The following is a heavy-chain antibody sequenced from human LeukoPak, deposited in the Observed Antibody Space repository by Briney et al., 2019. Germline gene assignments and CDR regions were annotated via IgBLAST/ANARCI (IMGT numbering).Heavy chain of an antibody. V-gene: IGHV4-39*01. CDR1: GGSISRSTYY. CDR2: IYYSGST. CDR3: ASIAAPGNE. Sequence: SETLSLTCTVSGGSISRSTYYWGWIRQPPGKGLEWIGSIYYSGSTYHNTSLKSRVTISVDTSKNQFSLKLSSVTAADTAVYYCASIAAPGNEWGQGTLVTVSS. D-gene: IGHD6-13*01. J-gene: IGHJ4*02.